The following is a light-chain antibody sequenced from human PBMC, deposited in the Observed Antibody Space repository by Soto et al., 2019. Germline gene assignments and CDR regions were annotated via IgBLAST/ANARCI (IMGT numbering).Light chain of an antibody. CDR3: MQALQTRT. CDR1: QSLLHSNGYNY. CDR2: LGS. V-gene: IGKV2-28*01. Sequence: DIVMTQSPLSLPVTPGEPASISCRSSQSLLHSNGYNYLDWYLQKPGQSPQLLIYLGSNRASGVPDRLSGSGSGTDFTLKISRVEAEDVGVYYCMQALQTRTFGQGT. J-gene: IGKJ1*01.